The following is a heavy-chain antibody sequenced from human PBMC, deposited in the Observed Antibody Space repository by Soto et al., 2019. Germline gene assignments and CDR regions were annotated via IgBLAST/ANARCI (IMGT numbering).Heavy chain of an antibody. CDR1: SGSVNKYC. Sequence: SETLSLTCTVSSGSVNKYCWSWIRQPPGKELEWIGYICDSGSTNYNPSLTSRVTMSVDTSKNQFSLNLSSMTAADTAIYYCARQGENDYFDFWGQGALVTVSS. CDR2: ICDSGST. J-gene: IGHJ4*02. V-gene: IGHV4-59*08. CDR3: ARQGENDYFDF. D-gene: IGHD3-16*01.